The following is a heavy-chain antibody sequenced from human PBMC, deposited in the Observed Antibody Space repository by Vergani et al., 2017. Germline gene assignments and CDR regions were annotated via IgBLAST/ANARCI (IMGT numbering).Heavy chain of an antibody. CDR3: ASQDYDFWSGSSGWFDP. CDR2: IYTSGST. J-gene: IGHJ5*02. CDR1: GGSISSYY. Sequence: QVQLQESGPGLVKPSETLSLTCTVSGGSISSYYWSWIRQPPGKGLEWIGYIYTSGSTNYNPSLKSRVTISVDTSKNQFSLKLSSVTAADTAVYYCASQDYDFWSGSSGWFDPWGQGTLVTVSS. V-gene: IGHV4-4*09. D-gene: IGHD3-3*01.